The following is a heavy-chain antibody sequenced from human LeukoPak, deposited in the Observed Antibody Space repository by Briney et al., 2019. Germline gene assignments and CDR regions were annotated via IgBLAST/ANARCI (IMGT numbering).Heavy chain of an antibody. CDR3: ARDGGGTGGTYHHTFDL. CDR1: GFTFSSYN. CDR2: VTTSSSAI. V-gene: IGHV3-48*02. Sequence: GGSLRLSCAASGFTFSSYNMNWVRQGPGKGLGWISYVTTSSSAIYYADSVKGRFTISRDNAKSSLYLQMDSLRDEDTAVYYCARDGGGTGGTYHHTFDLWGQGSMVTVSS. D-gene: IGHD1-26*01. J-gene: IGHJ3*01.